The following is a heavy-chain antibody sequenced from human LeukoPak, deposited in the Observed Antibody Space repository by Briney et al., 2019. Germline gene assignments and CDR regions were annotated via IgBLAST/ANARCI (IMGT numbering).Heavy chain of an antibody. J-gene: IGHJ4*02. Sequence: GSLRLSCAASGFTFSSYNMNWVRQAPGKGLEWVSFISTSSSYIYYADSVKGRFTISRDNAKNSLDLEMNSLRAEDTAIYYCARHVGISFWGQGTLVTVSS. CDR2: ISTSSSYI. CDR3: ARHVGISF. CDR1: GFTFSSYN. D-gene: IGHD7-27*01. V-gene: IGHV3-21*06.